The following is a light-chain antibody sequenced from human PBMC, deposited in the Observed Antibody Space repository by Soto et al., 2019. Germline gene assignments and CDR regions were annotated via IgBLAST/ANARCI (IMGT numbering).Light chain of an antibody. CDR3: HQYYKWPLT. J-gene: IGKJ4*01. V-gene: IGKV3D-15*01. CDR2: DAS. CDR1: KSISSS. Sequence: EIVMPKSPVTLSLSPGDRANLSCRASKSISSSFLAWYQQKPGQPPRLLIYDASYRATGIPARFGGSGSGTDFTLTISSLEAEGVAVYDCHQYYKWPLTFGGGTKVDI.